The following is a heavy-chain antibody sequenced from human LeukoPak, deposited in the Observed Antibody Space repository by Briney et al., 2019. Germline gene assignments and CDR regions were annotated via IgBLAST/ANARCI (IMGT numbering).Heavy chain of an antibody. CDR3: AREVWELPYYFDY. V-gene: IGHV1-69*05. CDR2: IIRIFGTA. D-gene: IGHD1-26*01. Sequence: SVKVSCTASGGTFGGYAIRWVRQAPGQGLEWVGRIIRIFGTANYAHKFQGRFTITTDEATNPAYLELSSLRSEDTAVYYGAREVWELPYYFDYWGQGTLVTVSS. J-gene: IGHJ4*02. CDR1: GGTFGGYA.